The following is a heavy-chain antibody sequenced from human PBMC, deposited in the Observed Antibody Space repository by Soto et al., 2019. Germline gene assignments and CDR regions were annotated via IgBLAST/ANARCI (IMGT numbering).Heavy chain of an antibody. Sequence: ASVKVSCKASGYSFTSYDINWVRQATVQGLEWMGWMNPNSGNTGYAQKFQGRVTMTRNTSISKAYMELTSLRSDDTAVYYCAKGRSSGGSCYLYWGRGTLVTVSS. CDR2: MNPNSGNT. CDR3: AKGRSSGGSCYLY. D-gene: IGHD2-15*01. V-gene: IGHV1-8*01. CDR1: GYSFTSYD. J-gene: IGHJ4*02.